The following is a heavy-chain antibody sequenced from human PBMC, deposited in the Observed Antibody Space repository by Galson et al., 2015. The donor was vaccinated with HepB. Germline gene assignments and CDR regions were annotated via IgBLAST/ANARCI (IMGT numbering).Heavy chain of an antibody. V-gene: IGHV3-48*01. J-gene: IGHJ6*02. D-gene: IGHD3-3*01. CDR2: ISSSSSTI. CDR3: ARSGFLEWLLSTAYYYYGMDV. CDR1: GFTFSSYS. Sequence: SLRLSCAASGFTFSSYSMNWVRQAPGKGLEWVSYISSSSSTIYYADSVKGRFTISRDNAKNSLYLQMNSLRAEDTAVYYCARSGFLEWLLSTAYYYYGMDVWGQGTTVTVSS.